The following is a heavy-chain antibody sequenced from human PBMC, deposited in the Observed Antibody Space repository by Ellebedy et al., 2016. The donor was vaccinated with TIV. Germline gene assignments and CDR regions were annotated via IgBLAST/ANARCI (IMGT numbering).Heavy chain of an antibody. Sequence: ASVKVSCKASGYTFTSYGFIWVRQAPGQGLEWMGWISTYNGATNYARHLQDRVFMTKDTYTNTAYMELRSLRSDDTAVYYCVREEIHGNYAAPPHYWGQGTLVTVSS. CDR3: VREEIHGNYAAPPHY. J-gene: IGHJ4*02. D-gene: IGHD3-22*01. CDR2: ISTYNGAT. CDR1: GYTFTSYG. V-gene: IGHV1-18*04.